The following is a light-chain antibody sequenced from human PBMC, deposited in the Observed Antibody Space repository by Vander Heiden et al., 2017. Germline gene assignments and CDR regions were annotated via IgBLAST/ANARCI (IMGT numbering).Light chain of an antibody. CDR1: SSDDGGDNY. CDR2: DVT. V-gene: IGLV2-8*01. CDR3: SSYAGSNNVL. Sequence: SALPQPPSASGSPGQSVTISCTGTSSDDGGDNYVAWYQQHTRKDPTLMLYDVTLRPSGVPDRFAGSKSGTTASLTISGLQAEDEADYYCSSYAGSNNVLFGGGTKLTVL. J-gene: IGLJ3*02.